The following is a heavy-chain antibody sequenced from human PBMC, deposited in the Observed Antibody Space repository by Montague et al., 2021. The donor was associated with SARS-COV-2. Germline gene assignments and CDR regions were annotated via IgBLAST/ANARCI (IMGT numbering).Heavy chain of an antibody. CDR1: GGSISSGGYY. V-gene: IGHV4-31*03. CDR2: IYYSGST. J-gene: IGHJ3*01. Sequence: TLSLTCTVSGGSISSGGYYWSWNRQHPGKGLEWIGYIYYSGSTYYNPSLKSRVTISVDTSKNQFSLKLSSVTAADTAVYYCARARITMIVVVNAFDFWGQGTMVTVSS. CDR3: ARARITMIVVVNAFDF. D-gene: IGHD3-22*01.